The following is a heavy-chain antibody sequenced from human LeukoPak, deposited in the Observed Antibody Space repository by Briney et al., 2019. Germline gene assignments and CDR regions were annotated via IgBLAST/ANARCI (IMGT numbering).Heavy chain of an antibody. CDR1: GGTFSSYA. CDR3: ARAGEYSSPPGDFDY. D-gene: IGHD6-6*01. J-gene: IGHJ4*02. CDR2: IIPIFGTA. Sequence: GASVKVSCKASGGTFSSYAISWVRQAPGQGLEWMGGIIPIFGTANYAQKFQGRVTITADESTSTAYMELSSLRSEDTAVYYCARAGEYSSPPGDFDYWGQGTLVTVSS. V-gene: IGHV1-69*13.